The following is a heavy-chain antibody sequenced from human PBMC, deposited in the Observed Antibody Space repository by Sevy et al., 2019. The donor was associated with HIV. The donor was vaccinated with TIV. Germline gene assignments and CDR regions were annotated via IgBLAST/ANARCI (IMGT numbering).Heavy chain of an antibody. CDR3: TTLEYYYNVIDYSSGDY. CDR1: GYTLTKLS. Sequence: ASVKVSCKVSGYTLTKLSMHWLRQAPGKGFEWMGGFDPEDGETIYAQKFQGRVTMTEDTSTNTAYMELSSLRSEDTAVYYCTTLEYYYNVIDYSSGDYGGRGTLVTVSS. CDR2: FDPEDGET. J-gene: IGHJ4*02. D-gene: IGHD3-10*01. V-gene: IGHV1-24*01.